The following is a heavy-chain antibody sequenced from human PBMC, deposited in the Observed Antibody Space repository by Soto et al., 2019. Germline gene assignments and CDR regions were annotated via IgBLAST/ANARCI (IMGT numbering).Heavy chain of an antibody. Sequence: AAVKVSCKASGYTFRDFGISWVRQAPGQRLEWMGWISAYNANANYAQKFQGRLTMTADTSTSTAYMELRSLRSDDTAVYYCAKDKYCSSTSCYTYFDYWGQGTLVTVSS. CDR1: GYTFRDFG. V-gene: IGHV1-18*01. D-gene: IGHD2-2*02. CDR2: ISAYNANA. J-gene: IGHJ4*02. CDR3: AKDKYCSSTSCYTYFDY.